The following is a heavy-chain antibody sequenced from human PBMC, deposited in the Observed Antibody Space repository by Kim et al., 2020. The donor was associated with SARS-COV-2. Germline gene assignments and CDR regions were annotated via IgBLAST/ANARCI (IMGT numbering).Heavy chain of an antibody. V-gene: IGHV3-21*01. Sequence: GGSLRLSCAASGFTFSSYSMNWVHQAPGKGLEWVSSISSSSSYIYYADSVKGRFTISRDNAKNSLYLQMNSLRAEDTAVYYCARLLKPYCSSTSCPYALWGAMDVWGQGTTVTVSS. J-gene: IGHJ6*02. CDR2: ISSSSSYI. CDR3: ARLLKPYCSSTSCPYALWGAMDV. D-gene: IGHD2-2*01. CDR1: GFTFSSYS.